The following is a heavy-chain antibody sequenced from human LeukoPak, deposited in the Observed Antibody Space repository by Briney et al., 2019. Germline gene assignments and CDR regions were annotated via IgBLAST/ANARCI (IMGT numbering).Heavy chain of an antibody. CDR2: ISSSGSTI. CDR1: GFTFSSYE. Sequence: GGSLRLSCAASGFTFSSYEMNWVRQAPGKGLEWVSYISSSGSTIYYADSVKGRFTISRDNAKNSLYLQMNSLRAEDTAVYYCARGAGDYDILTGYWDASDCWGQGTLVTVSS. D-gene: IGHD3-9*01. CDR3: ARGAGDYDILTGYWDASDC. V-gene: IGHV3-48*03. J-gene: IGHJ4*02.